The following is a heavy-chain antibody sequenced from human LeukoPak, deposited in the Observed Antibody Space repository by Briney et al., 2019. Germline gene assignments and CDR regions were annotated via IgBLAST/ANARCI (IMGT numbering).Heavy chain of an antibody. J-gene: IGHJ4*02. CDR2: IWYDGSSK. CDR3: AGNYGPYYFDY. Sequence: SGGSLRLSCAASGFTFSNYGMHWVRQAPGKGLEWVAVIWYDGSSKYYADSVKGRFTISRDNSKNTLYLQMNSLRAEDTAVYYCAGNYGPYYFDYWGQGTLVTVSS. V-gene: IGHV3-33*01. CDR1: GFTFSNYG. D-gene: IGHD3-10*01.